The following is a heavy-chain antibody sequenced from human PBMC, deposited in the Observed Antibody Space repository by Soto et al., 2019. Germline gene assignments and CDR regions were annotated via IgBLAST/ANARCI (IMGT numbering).Heavy chain of an antibody. CDR3: AREEYSSSSAYYYYMDV. CDR1: GYTFTSYD. Sequence: ASVKVSCKASGYTFTSYDINWVRQATGQGLEWMGWMNPNSGNTGYAQKFQGRVTMTRNTSISTAYMELSSLRSEDTAVYYCAREEYSSSSAYYYYMDVWGKGTTVTVSS. J-gene: IGHJ6*03. D-gene: IGHD6-6*01. V-gene: IGHV1-8*01. CDR2: MNPNSGNT.